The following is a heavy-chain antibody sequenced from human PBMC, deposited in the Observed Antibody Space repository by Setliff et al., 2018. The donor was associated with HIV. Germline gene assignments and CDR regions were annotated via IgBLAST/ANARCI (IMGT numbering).Heavy chain of an antibody. J-gene: IGHJ4*02. Sequence: ASVKVSCKASGGRFRTYAISWVRQAAGQGLEWMGWMNPNSGNTGYAQKFQGRVTMTRNTSISTAYMELSSLRSEDTAVYYCARGMLGSTLAGGGPTDYWGQGTLVTVSS. CDR3: ARGMLGSTLAGGGPTDY. D-gene: IGHD6-13*01. V-gene: IGHV1-8*02. CDR2: MNPNSGNT. CDR1: GGRFRTYA.